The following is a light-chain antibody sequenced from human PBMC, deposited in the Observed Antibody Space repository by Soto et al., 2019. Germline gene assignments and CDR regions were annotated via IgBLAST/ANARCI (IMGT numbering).Light chain of an antibody. J-gene: IGLJ2*01. CDR1: SSDVGTYNY. V-gene: IGLV2-14*03. CDR3: SSYTSSSTLL. Sequence: QSALTQPASVSGSPGQSITISCTGTSSDVGTYNYVSWYQHHPGKAPKLMIYDVSNRPSGVSKRFSGSKSGNTASLTISGLQAEDEADYYCSSYTSSSTLLFGGGTKLTVL. CDR2: DVS.